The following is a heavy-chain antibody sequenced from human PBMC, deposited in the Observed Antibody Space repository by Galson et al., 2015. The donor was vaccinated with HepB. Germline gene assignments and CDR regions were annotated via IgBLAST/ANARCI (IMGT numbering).Heavy chain of an antibody. CDR3: VRSLGRRGVDPQPYYFDY. CDR1: GFTFSSFG. J-gene: IGHJ4*02. CDR2: ISTGSSTK. V-gene: IGHV3-48*02. Sequence: SLRLSCAASGFTFSSFGMSWVRQAPGKGLEWVSYISTGSSTKYYADSVKGRLTISRDNAKSSLYLQLNSLRDEDTAVCYCVRSLGRRGVDPQPYYFDYWGQGTLVTVSS. D-gene: IGHD3-10*01.